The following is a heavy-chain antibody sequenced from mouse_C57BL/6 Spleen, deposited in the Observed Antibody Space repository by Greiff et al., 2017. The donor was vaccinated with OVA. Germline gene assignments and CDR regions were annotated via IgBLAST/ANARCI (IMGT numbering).Heavy chain of an antibody. D-gene: IGHD2-2*01. CDR3: AKTGYDGDFDV. CDR2: IWRGGST. V-gene: IGHV2-5*01. Sequence: VKLQESGPGLVQPSQSLSITCTVSGFSLTSYGVHWVRQSPGKGLEWLGVIWRGGSTDYNAAFMSRLSITKDNSKCQVFFKMNRLQADDTAIYYCAKTGYDGDFDVWGTGTTVTVSS. J-gene: IGHJ1*03. CDR1: GFSLTSYG.